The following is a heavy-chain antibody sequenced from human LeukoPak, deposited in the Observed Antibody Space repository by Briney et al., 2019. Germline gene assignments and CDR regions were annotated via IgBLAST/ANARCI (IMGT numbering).Heavy chain of an antibody. CDR3: AKVVYYYDSSGYYYVS. V-gene: IGHV3-53*01. CDR2: ISIGGST. J-gene: IGHJ4*02. Sequence: GGCLILSCSVSGFTVSSNYISWVRQAPGKGLGLVSVISIGGSTYNGDSVKGRFAISRDNSKNTLYMQMNSLRAEDTAVYYCAKVVYYYDSSGYYYVSWGQGTLVTVSS. D-gene: IGHD3-22*01. CDR1: GFTVSSNY.